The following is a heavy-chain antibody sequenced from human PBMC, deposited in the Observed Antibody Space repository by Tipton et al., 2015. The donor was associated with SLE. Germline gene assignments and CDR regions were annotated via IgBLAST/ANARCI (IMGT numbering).Heavy chain of an antibody. V-gene: IGHV4-39*07. CDR1: GASISSTSYY. D-gene: IGHD3-3*01. J-gene: IGHJ6*03. CDR3: ARVATIFGVRTPFMDV. CDR2: IYNSGNT. Sequence: TLSLTCTVSGASISSTSYYWGWIRQAPGKGLEWIGSIYNSGNTYYNASLKSRVTISVDTSKNQISLKVSSVTDADTAVYYCARVATIFGVRTPFMDVWGKGTTVTVSS.